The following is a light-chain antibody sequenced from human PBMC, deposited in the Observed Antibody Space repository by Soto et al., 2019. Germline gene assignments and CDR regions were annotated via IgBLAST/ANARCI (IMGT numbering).Light chain of an antibody. CDR3: QQYGSSST. CDR1: QTINNN. Sequence: VMTQAPATLSVSPGERATLSCRASQTINNNVAWYQLKDGQAPRLLIYGASSRPTGIPDRFSGSGSGTDFTLTISRLEPEDFAVYYCQQYGSSSTFGQGTRLEIK. J-gene: IGKJ5*01. CDR2: GAS. V-gene: IGKV3-20*01.